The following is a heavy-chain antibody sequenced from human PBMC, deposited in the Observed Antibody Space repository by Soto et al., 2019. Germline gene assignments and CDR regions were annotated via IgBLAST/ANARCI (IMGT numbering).Heavy chain of an antibody. CDR3: ARAKPPGNPYNWYDP. CDR2: INPSGGRT. CDR1: GYTFTGYY. Sequence: GASVKVSCKASGYTFTGYYMHWVLQAPEQGLEWMGIINPSGGRTSYAQKFQGRVTMTRDTSTSTVYMELSSLRSEDTAVYYCARAKPPGNPYNWYDPWGQGTLVTVSS. V-gene: IGHV1-46*01. J-gene: IGHJ5*02.